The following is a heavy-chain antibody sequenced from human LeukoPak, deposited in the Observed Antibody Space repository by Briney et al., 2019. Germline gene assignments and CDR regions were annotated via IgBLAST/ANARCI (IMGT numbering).Heavy chain of an antibody. Sequence: GGSLRLSCAASGLTFSSYGMHWVRQAPGKGLEWVAFIRYNGQLQMYGDSVRGRFIISRDNSMNRMYLQLNNVRSEDTAVYYCVKDQAGGWGQGTLVTVSS. CDR1: GLTFSSYG. D-gene: IGHD6-19*01. CDR3: VKDQAGG. V-gene: IGHV3-30*02. CDR2: IRYNGQLQ. J-gene: IGHJ4*02.